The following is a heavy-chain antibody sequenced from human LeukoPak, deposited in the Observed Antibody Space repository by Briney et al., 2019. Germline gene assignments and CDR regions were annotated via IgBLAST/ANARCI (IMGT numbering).Heavy chain of an antibody. Sequence: GGSLRLSGAASGFTFSSYAMSWVRQAPGKGLEWVSAISGSGGSTYYADSVKGRFTISRDNSKNTLYLQMNSLRAEDTAVYYCAKARWWDTAMVKGYYFDYWGQGTLVTVSS. CDR3: AKARWWDTAMVKGYYFDY. J-gene: IGHJ4*02. D-gene: IGHD5-18*01. CDR1: GFTFSSYA. CDR2: ISGSGGST. V-gene: IGHV3-23*01.